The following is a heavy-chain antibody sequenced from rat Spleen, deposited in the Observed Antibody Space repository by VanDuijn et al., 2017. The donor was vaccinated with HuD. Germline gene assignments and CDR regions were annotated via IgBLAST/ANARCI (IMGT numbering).Heavy chain of an antibody. CDR2: ISPSGGGT. Sequence: EVHLVESGGDLVQPGGSLKLSCAASGFTFNNYDMAWVRQAPTKGLEWVASISPSGGGTWYRDSVKGRFTFSRDNADSTLYLQMDSLRSEDTATYYCVRQETSGYSNWFTYWGQGTLVTVSS. D-gene: IGHD4-3*01. V-gene: IGHV5-25*01. CDR3: VRQETSGYSNWFTY. J-gene: IGHJ3*01. CDR1: GFTFNNYD.